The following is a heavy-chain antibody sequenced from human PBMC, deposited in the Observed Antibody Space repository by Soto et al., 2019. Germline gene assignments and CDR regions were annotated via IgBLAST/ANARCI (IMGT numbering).Heavy chain of an antibody. D-gene: IGHD3-3*01. Sequence: QVQLVESGGGLVKPGGSLRLSCAASGFTFSDYYMSWIRQAPGKGLESLSYISGSSSDTNYADSVRGRFTISRDNPKNSLYLQMNSLRAEDTAMDYCATGPRRLSDWGQGTLVIVSS. CDR2: ISGSSSDT. CDR1: GFTFSDYY. V-gene: IGHV3-11*05. CDR3: ATGPRRLSD. J-gene: IGHJ4*02.